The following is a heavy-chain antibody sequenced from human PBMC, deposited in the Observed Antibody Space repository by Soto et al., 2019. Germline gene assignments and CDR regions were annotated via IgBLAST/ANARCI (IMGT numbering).Heavy chain of an antibody. CDR2: IIPIFGTA. CDR3: ARPSHRRCTSCYNVFDY. D-gene: IGHD2-2*02. Sequence: GASVKVSCKASGGTFSSYAISWVRQAPGQGLEWMGGIIPIFGTANYAQKFQGRVTITADESTSTAYMELSSLRSEDTAVYYCARPSHRRCTSCYNVFDYWGQGSLVIGSS. J-gene: IGHJ4*02. CDR1: GGTFSSYA. V-gene: IGHV1-69*13.